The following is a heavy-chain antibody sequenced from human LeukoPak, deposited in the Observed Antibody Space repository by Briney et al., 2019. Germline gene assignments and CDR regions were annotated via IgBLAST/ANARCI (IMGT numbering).Heavy chain of an antibody. J-gene: IGHJ4*02. V-gene: IGHV1-69*13. Sequence: ASVKVSCKASGGTFSSYAISWVRQAPGQGLEWMGGIIPIFGTANYAQKFQGRVTITADESTSTAYMELSSLRSEDTAVYYCARDLYEGGYCSSTSCYTWVYWGQGTLVTVSS. CDR3: ARDLYEGGYCSSTSCYTWVY. CDR2: IIPIFGTA. D-gene: IGHD2-2*02. CDR1: GGTFSSYA.